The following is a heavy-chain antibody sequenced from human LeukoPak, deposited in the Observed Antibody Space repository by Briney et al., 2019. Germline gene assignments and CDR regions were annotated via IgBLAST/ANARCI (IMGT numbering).Heavy chain of an antibody. V-gene: IGHV4-30-2*01. Sequence: SETLSLTCAVSGGSISSGGYSWSWIRQPPGKGLEWIGYIYHSGSTYYNPSLKSRVTISVDRSKNQFSLKLSSVTAADTAVYYCAREDYGGPHVYYYYGMDVWGQGTTVTVSS. CDR1: GGSISSGGYS. CDR3: AREDYGGPHVYYYYGMDV. J-gene: IGHJ6*02. D-gene: IGHD4-23*01. CDR2: IYHSGST.